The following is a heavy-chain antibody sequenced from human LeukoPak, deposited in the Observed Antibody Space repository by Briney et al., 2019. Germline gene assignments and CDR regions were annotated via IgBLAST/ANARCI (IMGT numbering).Heavy chain of an antibody. J-gene: IGHJ4*02. CDR1: GGTFSSYA. CDR2: INPNSGGT. CDR3: ARGFDYYDSSGYASGDY. Sequence: ASVKVSCKASGGTFSSYAISWVRQAPGQGLEWMGRINPNSGGTNYAQKFQGRVTMTRDTSISTAYMELSGLRSDDTAVYYCARGFDYYDSSGYASGDYWGQGTLVTVSS. D-gene: IGHD3-22*01. V-gene: IGHV1-2*06.